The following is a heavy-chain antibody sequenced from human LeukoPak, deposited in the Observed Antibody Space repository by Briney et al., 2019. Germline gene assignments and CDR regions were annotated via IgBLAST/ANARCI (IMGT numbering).Heavy chain of an antibody. CDR3: AKGTGYCDSSGYDPFDT. CDR2: ISGSGGST. CDR1: GFTFSSYA. Sequence: PGGSLRLSCAASGFTFSSYAMSWVRQAPGKGLEWVSAISGSGGSTYYADSVKGRFTISRDNSKNTLYLQMNSLRAEDTAVYYCAKGTGYCDSSGYDPFDTWGQGTMVTVSS. D-gene: IGHD3-22*01. J-gene: IGHJ3*02. V-gene: IGHV3-23*01.